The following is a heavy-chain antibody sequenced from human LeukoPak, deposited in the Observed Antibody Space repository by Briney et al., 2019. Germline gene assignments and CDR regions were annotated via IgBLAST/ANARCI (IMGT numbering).Heavy chain of an antibody. Sequence: GGSLRLSCAASGFTFNNSDTSWVRQAPGKGLEWVSEISGSGGSTYYADSVKGRFTISRDNSKNTLYLQMNSLRAEDTAVYYCASRYSGSYPGEFHYWGQGTLVTVSS. CDR1: GFTFNNSD. CDR2: ISGSGGST. D-gene: IGHD1-26*01. V-gene: IGHV3-23*01. J-gene: IGHJ4*02. CDR3: ASRYSGSYPGEFHY.